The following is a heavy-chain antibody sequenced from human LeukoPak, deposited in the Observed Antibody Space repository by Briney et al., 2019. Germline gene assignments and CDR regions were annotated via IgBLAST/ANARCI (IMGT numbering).Heavy chain of an antibody. CDR2: ISGSGGST. Sequence: GGSLRLSCAASGFTFDEYAMHWVRQAPGKGLEWVSAISGSGGSTYYADSVKGRFTISRDNSKNTLYLQMNSLRAEDTAVYYCAKAANYYDSSGYYIDYYYYMDVWGKGTTVTVSS. V-gene: IGHV3-23*01. CDR3: AKAANYYDSSGYYIDYYYYMDV. J-gene: IGHJ6*03. D-gene: IGHD3-22*01. CDR1: GFTFDEYA.